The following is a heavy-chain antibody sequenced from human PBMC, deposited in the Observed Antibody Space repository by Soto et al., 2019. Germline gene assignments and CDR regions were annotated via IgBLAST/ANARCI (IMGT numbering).Heavy chain of an antibody. CDR3: ASRRWVDYYGMDV. V-gene: IGHV3-53*01. CDR1: GFTVSSNY. CDR2: IYSGGST. J-gene: IGHJ6*02. D-gene: IGHD4-17*01. Sequence: GGSLRLSCAASGFTVSSNYMSWVRQAPGKGLEWVSVIYSGGSTYYADSVKGRFTISRDNSKNTLYLQMNSLRAEDTAVYYCASRRWVDYYGMDVWGQGTTVTVSS.